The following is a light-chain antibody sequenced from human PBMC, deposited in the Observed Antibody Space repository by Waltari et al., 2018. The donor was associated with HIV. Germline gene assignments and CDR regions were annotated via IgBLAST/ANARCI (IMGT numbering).Light chain of an antibody. Sequence: QSVLTQPPSVSGAPGQRVTISCTGSSSNIGPRSDVNWYQQTPGTAPKLLIHGNTNRPSGVPDRFSVSKSGTSASLAITGLQAEDEADYYCQSYDSSLSGYVFGTGTKVTVL. CDR1: SSNIGPRSD. CDR3: QSYDSSLSGYV. CDR2: GNT. J-gene: IGLJ1*01. V-gene: IGLV1-40*01.